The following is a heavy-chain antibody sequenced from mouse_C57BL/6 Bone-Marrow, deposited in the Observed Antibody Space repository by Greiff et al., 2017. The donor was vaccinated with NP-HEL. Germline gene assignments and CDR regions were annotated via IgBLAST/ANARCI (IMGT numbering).Heavy chain of an antibody. V-gene: IGHV1-81*01. D-gene: IGHD1-1*01. CDR2: IYPRSGNT. CDR3: ARDYYGSSPYWYFDD. Sequence: VQLQQSGAELARPGASVKLSCKASGYTFTSYGISWVKQRTGQGLEWIGEIYPRSGNTYYNEKFKGKATLTADKSSSTAYMELRSMTSEDAAVYFCARDYYGSSPYWYFDDWGTGTTVTVSS. CDR1: GYTFTSYG. J-gene: IGHJ1*03.